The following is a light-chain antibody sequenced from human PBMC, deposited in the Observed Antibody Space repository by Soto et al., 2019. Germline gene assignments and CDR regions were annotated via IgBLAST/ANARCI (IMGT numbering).Light chain of an antibody. CDR3: QQRRDWPLT. J-gene: IGKJ4*01. CDR1: QSLGYY. V-gene: IGKV3-11*01. CDR2: DTS. Sequence: EIVLTQSPATLSLSPGERATLSCRASQSLGYYLAWVQQKHGQAPRLLIYDTSNRASGIPDRFSGSGSGTDFTLAISSLEPEDFAVYYCQQRRDWPLTFGGGTKVEIK.